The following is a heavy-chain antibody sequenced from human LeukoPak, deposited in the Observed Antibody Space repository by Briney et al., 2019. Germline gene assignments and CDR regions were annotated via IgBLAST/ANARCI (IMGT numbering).Heavy chain of an antibody. D-gene: IGHD6-13*01. V-gene: IGHV3-21*01. J-gene: IGHJ4*02. Sequence: GGSLRLSCAASRFTFSNYSMNWVRQAPGKGLEWVSCISSSSSYIYYADSVKGRFTISRDNAKNSLYLQMSSLRAEDTAVYYCARGSSWYDSTYYFDYWGQGTLVTVSS. CDR1: RFTFSNYS. CDR2: ISSSSSYI. CDR3: ARGSSWYDSTYYFDY.